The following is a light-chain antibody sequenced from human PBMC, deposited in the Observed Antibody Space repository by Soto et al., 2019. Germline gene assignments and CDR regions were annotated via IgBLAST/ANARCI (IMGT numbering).Light chain of an antibody. CDR3: AAWDDSLSGYV. J-gene: IGLJ1*01. CDR2: TND. CDR1: SPNIGSNY. V-gene: IGLV1-47*02. Sequence: QSALTQPPSASGTPGQRVTISCSGSSPNIGSNYVYWYQQLPGTAPKLLIYTNDQRPSGVPDRFSGSKSGTSASLAISGLRSEDEADYYSAAWDDSLSGYVFGTGTKLTVL.